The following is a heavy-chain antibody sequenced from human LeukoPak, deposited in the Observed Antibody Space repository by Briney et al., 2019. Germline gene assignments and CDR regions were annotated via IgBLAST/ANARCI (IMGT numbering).Heavy chain of an antibody. V-gene: IGHV3-64*02. J-gene: IGHJ3*02. CDR3: SRGHRSSWFVAFDN. CDR1: GFTFSNYA. CDR2: INDNGNTT. D-gene: IGHD6-13*01. Sequence: GGSLRLSCAASGFTFSNYAFHWVRQDPGKVLEYVSAINDNGNTTYYADSVKGRFTISRDISKNTLFLQMGSLRTEDMAVYYCSRGHRSSWFVAFDNWGQGIMVTVSS.